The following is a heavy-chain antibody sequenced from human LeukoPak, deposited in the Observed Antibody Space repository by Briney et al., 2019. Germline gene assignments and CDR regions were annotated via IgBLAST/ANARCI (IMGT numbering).Heavy chain of an antibody. CDR2: IYYSGST. J-gene: IGHJ4*01. CDR1: GGSMSSGGYY. CDR3: ARSNRGVGMYRYYFDY. Sequence: SQTLSLTCTVSGGSMSSGGYYWSWIRQHPGKGLEWIGYIYYSGSTFFNPSLKSRVTISVDTSQNQFSLELSSVTAADTAVYYCARSNRGVGMYRYYFDYWGHGSLVTVSS. V-gene: IGHV4-31*03. D-gene: IGHD3-10*01.